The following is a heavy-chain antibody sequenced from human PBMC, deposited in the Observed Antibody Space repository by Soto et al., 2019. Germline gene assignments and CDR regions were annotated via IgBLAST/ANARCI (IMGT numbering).Heavy chain of an antibody. V-gene: IGHV4-59*01. Sequence: SETLSLTCTVSGGSISSYYWSWIRQPPGKGLEWIGYTLYSGSTNYNPSLKSRVTISVDTSKNQVSLKLTSVTAADTAVYYCARLPGGDGAPWGQGTLVTVSS. CDR1: GGSISSYY. CDR2: TLYSGST. J-gene: IGHJ5*02. D-gene: IGHD2-21*02. CDR3: ARLPGGDGAP.